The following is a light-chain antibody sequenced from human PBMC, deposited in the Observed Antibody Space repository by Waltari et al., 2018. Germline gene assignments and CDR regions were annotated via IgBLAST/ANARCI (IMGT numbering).Light chain of an antibody. CDR1: QRITTN. CDR2: DAS. J-gene: IGKJ1*01. CDR3: LQYSNWYRT. V-gene: IGKV3-15*01. Sequence: IVMTQSPATLSVSPGETATLSCRANQRITTNLAWFQQKPGQAPRPLIYDASSRATGIPDRFSGGGSGTDFTLTISSLQSADFAVYYCLQYSNWYRTFGPVTKVEIK.